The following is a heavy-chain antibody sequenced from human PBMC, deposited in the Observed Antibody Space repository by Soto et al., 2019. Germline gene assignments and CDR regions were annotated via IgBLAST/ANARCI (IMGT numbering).Heavy chain of an antibody. CDR2: MNPNSGNT. J-gene: IGHJ6*03. CDR3: AIGKKVLRYFDWLDDYYYYMDV. Sequence: PSVKVSCKASGYTFTSYDINWVRQATGQGLEWMGWMNPNSGNTGYAQKFQGRVTMTRNTSISTAYMELSSLRSEDTAVYYCAIGKKVLRYFDWLDDYYYYMDVWGKGTTVTVSS. D-gene: IGHD3-9*01. V-gene: IGHV1-8*01. CDR1: GYTFTSYD.